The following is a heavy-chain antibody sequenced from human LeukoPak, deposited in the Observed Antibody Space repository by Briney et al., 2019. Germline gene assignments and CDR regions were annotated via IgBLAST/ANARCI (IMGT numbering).Heavy chain of an antibody. V-gene: IGHV1-2*02. CDR2: INPNSGGT. CDR1: GYTFTGYY. Sequence: GASVKVSCKASGYTFTGYYMHWVRQAPGQGLEWMGWINPNSGGTNYAQKFQGRVTMTRDTSISTAYMELSRLRSDDTAVYYCAKAGFRVAFGAVIVQQRHYFDYWGQGTLVTVSS. CDR3: AKAGFRVAFGAVIVQQRHYFDY. D-gene: IGHD3-16*02. J-gene: IGHJ4*02.